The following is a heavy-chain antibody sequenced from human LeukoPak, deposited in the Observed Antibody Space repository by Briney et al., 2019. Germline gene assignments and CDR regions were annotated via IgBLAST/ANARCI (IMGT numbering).Heavy chain of an antibody. V-gene: IGHV3-23*01. CDR2: ISGSGGST. CDR3: AKDLQSGYVWGSYFLSGGYFDY. J-gene: IGHJ4*02. Sequence: GGSLRLSCAASGFTFSSYGMSWVRQAPGKGLEWVSAISGSGGSTYYADSVKGRFTISRDNSKNTLYLQMNSLRAEDTAVYYCAKDLQSGYVWGSYFLSGGYFDYWGQGTLVTVSS. D-gene: IGHD3-16*01. CDR1: GFTFSSYG.